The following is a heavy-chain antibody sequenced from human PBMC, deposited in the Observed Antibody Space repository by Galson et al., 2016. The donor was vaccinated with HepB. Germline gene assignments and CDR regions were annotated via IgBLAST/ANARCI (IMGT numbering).Heavy chain of an antibody. J-gene: IGHJ6*02. CDR3: ARDPGGRGRGYYYGMDV. Sequence: SVKVSCKASGFLFNTYGFSWQRQAPGQGLEWMGWISAYNGNTNYAQRFQGRVTMTTDTSTSTACMELRSLRSDDTAAYFCARDPGGRGRGYYYGMDVWGQGTTVTVSS. D-gene: IGHD3-10*01. CDR2: ISAYNGNT. V-gene: IGHV1-18*01. CDR1: GFLFNTYG.